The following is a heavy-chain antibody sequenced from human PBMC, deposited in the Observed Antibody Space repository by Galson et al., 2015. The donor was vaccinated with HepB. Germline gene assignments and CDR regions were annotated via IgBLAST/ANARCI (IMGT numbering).Heavy chain of an antibody. D-gene: IGHD5-24*01. CDR2: IKQDGSDS. V-gene: IGHV3-7*01. CDR1: GFPFTTSW. J-gene: IGHJ4*02. Sequence: LRLSCAASGFPFTTSWMTWVRQAPGKGLEWVANIKQDGSDSYYVDSVKGRFTISRDNAKNSLYLQMNSLRAEDTALYFCARARRNDNNTFYFDFWGQGTLVTVSS. CDR3: ARARRNDNNTFYFDF.